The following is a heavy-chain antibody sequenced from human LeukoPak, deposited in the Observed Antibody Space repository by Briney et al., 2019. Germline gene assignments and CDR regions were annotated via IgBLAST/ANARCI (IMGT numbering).Heavy chain of an antibody. CDR2: INHSGST. Sequence: SETLSLTCAVYGGSFSGYYWSWIRQPPGKGLEWIGEINHSGSTNYNPSLKSRVTISVDTSKNQFSLKLSSVTAADTAVYYCARGGGRGYSYGLDLWGRGTLVTVSS. CDR1: GGSFSGYY. CDR3: ARGGGRGYSYGLDL. V-gene: IGHV4-34*01. J-gene: IGHJ2*01. D-gene: IGHD5-18*01.